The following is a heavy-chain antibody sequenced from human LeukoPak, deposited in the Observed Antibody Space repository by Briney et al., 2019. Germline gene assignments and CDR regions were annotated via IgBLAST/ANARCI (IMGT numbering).Heavy chain of an antibody. J-gene: IGHJ4*01. V-gene: IGHV3-74*01. CDR2: SIGDGSLI. D-gene: IGHD5-24*01. CDR3: ARYRRWRHFDY. CDR1: GFTFSRSW. Sequence: GGSLRLSCAASGFTFSRSWMHWVRQVPGKGLVWVSCSIGDGSLIHYADSAKGRVTVSRDNAKNTLYLQMNSLRAEDTGVYFCARYRRWRHFDYWGQGTLVTVSS.